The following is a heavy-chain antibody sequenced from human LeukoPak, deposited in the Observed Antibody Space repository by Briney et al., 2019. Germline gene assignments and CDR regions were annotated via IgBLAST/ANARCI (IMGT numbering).Heavy chain of an antibody. CDR3: ARGHISHYSSGEYYFDY. J-gene: IGHJ4*02. D-gene: IGHD6-19*01. V-gene: IGHV4-39*07. Sequence: PSETLSLTCSVSGGSITNFTSFWGWIRQPPGKGLEWIGSIFHSGSTYYNPSLKSRVIISVDTSKNQFSLRMNSVTAADTAVYYCARGHISHYSSGEYYFDYWGQGTLVTVSS. CDR2: IFHSGST. CDR1: GGSITNFTSF.